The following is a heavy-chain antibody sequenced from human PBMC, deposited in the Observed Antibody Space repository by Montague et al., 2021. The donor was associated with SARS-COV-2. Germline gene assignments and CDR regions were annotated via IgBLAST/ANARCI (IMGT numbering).Heavy chain of an antibody. J-gene: IGHJ4*02. CDR2: IYYTGTT. V-gene: IGHV4-39*01. CDR3: ARRQLQFLEWSTADYFDG. Sequence: SETLSLTCTVSGGSIRSRDFYWGWIRQPPGNRLEWIGSIYYTGTTYYNPSLQSRVTLSVDTSKNQFSLRVTSLTATDTAVYYCARRQLQFLEWSTADYFDGWGQGALVTVSS. CDR1: GGSIRSRDFY. D-gene: IGHD3-3*01.